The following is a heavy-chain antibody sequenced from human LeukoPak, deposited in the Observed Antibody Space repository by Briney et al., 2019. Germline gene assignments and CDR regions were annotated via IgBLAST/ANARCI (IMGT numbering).Heavy chain of an antibody. CDR3: ARVNGRIRSSNYNSFDP. Sequence: SETLSLTCTVSGGSISSYYWSWIRQPAGKGLEWIGYIYYSGSTNYNPSLKSRVTISADTSKNQFSLKLSSVTAADTAVYYCARVNGRIRSSNYNSFDPWGQGTLVTVSS. CDR2: IYYSGST. D-gene: IGHD4-11*01. V-gene: IGHV4-59*01. J-gene: IGHJ5*02. CDR1: GGSISSYY.